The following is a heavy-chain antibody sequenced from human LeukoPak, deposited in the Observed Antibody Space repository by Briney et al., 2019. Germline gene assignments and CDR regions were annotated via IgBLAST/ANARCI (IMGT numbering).Heavy chain of an antibody. CDR3: ARRSTEDY. Sequence: GGSLRLSCVASGFSFSNYWMSWVRQAPGKGLEWVATIKDDGSEKYSVQGRFTISRDNAKNSLYLQMNSLRVEDTAVYYCARRSTEDYWGLGTLVTVSS. CDR2: IKDDGSEK. J-gene: IGHJ4*02. CDR1: GFSFSNYW. V-gene: IGHV3-7*01. D-gene: IGHD2-2*01.